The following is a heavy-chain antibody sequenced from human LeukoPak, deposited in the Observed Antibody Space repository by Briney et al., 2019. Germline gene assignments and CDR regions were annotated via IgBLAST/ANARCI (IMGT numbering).Heavy chain of an antibody. Sequence: GESLKISCKGSGYSFTRYYIGWVRQMPGKGLEWMGIIYPGDSDTRYSPSFQGQVTISADKSISTAYLQWSSLKASDTAMYYCARYRYCSGGNCYGPDYWGQGTLVAVSS. CDR1: GYSFTRYY. J-gene: IGHJ4*02. CDR2: IYPGDSDT. D-gene: IGHD2-15*01. CDR3: ARYRYCSGGNCYGPDY. V-gene: IGHV5-51*01.